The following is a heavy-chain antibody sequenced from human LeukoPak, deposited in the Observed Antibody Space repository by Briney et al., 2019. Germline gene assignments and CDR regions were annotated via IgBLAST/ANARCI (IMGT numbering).Heavy chain of an antibody. J-gene: IGHJ4*02. CDR3: ARLSKRWFGESITFDY. V-gene: IGHV4-34*01. CDR2: INHSGST. CDR1: GGSFSGYY. D-gene: IGHD3-10*01. Sequence: SETLSLTCAVYGGSFSGYYWSWIRQPPGKGLEWIGEINHSGSTNYNPSLKSRVTISVDTSKNQFSLKLSSVTAADTAVYYCARLSKRWFGESITFDYWGQGILVTVSS.